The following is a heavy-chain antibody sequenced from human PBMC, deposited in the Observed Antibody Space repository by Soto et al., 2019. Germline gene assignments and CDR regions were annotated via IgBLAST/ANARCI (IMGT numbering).Heavy chain of an antibody. CDR1: GFTFDAYA. CDR3: AKDKVAAAGQSFDY. CDR2: ISWNSGSI. D-gene: IGHD6-13*01. V-gene: IGHV3-9*01. J-gene: IGHJ4*02. Sequence: EVPLVESGGSLVQPGRSLRLSCAASGFTFDAYAMHRVRQAPGKCLEWVSGISWNSGSIGYADSMKGRFTISRENAKNYQYLQMYSLRAADTALYYCAKDKVAAAGQSFDYWGQGTLVTVSS.